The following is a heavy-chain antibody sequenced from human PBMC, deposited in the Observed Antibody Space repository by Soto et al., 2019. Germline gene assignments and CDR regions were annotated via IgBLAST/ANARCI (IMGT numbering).Heavy chain of an antibody. Sequence: QVQLVQSGAEVKKPGASVKVSCKASGYTFTSYDINWVRQATGQGFEYLGWMNPNSGNTGYVKKFQGGVTMTRDTSMSTAYMELSSLRSEDTAVYYCARGINYGDYSRWFDPWGLGTLVTVSS. CDR2: MNPNSGNT. J-gene: IGHJ5*02. CDR3: ARGINYGDYSRWFDP. CDR1: GYTFTSYD. V-gene: IGHV1-8*01. D-gene: IGHD4-17*01.